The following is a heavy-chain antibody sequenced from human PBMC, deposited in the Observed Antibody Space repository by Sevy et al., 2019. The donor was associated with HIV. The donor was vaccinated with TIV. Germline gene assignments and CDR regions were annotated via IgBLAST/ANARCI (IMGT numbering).Heavy chain of an antibody. V-gene: IGHV1-18*01. CDR2: ISAYNGKT. J-gene: IGHJ6*02. Sequence: ASVKVSCKASGYTFTSYGISWVRQAPGQGLEWMGWISAYNGKTNYAQRLQGRVTMTTDTSTRTAYMGLMSLRSDDTAVYYCAIPRGGRWFGELIDYYYYYGMDVWGQGTTVTVSS. CDR3: AIPRGGRWFGELIDYYYYYGMDV. CDR1: GYTFTSYG. D-gene: IGHD3-10*01.